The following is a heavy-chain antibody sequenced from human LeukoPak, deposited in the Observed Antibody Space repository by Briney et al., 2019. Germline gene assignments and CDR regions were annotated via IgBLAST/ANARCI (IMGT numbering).Heavy chain of an antibody. CDR1: GFTFSDYT. Sequence: PGGALRLSCAASGFTFSDYTMNWVRQAPGKGLEWVSSISSGGTYKYYADSVKGRFTISRDNAQNSLYLQMNSLRAEDSSVYYCARPTTVTTISADAFDIWGQGTMVTVSS. CDR2: ISSGGTYK. CDR3: ARPTTVTTISADAFDI. V-gene: IGHV3-21*01. D-gene: IGHD4-17*01. J-gene: IGHJ3*02.